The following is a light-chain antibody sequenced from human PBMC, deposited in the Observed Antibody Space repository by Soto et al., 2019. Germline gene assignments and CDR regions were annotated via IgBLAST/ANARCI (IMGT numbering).Light chain of an antibody. V-gene: IGLV2-23*01. CDR2: KAT. CDR1: SSDIGSYNF. CDR3: GSYAGTSNMT. J-gene: IGLJ3*02. Sequence: QSALTQPSSVSASPGQSITISCTGTSSDIGSYNFVSWYQQLPGKAPKLLIYKATKRPSGVSDRFSGFKSGNTASLTISGLQAEDEADYYCGSYAGTSNMTFGGGTKLTFL.